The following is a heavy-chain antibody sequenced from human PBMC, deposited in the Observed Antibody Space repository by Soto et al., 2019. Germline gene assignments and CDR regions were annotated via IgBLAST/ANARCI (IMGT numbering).Heavy chain of an antibody. CDR3: ARGGGYSGYCYYYYGMDV. Sequence: QVQLVQSGAEVKKPGASVKVSCKASGYTFTSYAMHWVRQAPGQRLEWMGWINAGNGNTKYSQKFQGRVTITRDTSASSAYMELSSLRSEDTAVYYWARGGGYSGYCYYYYGMDVWGQGTTVTVSS. D-gene: IGHD5-12*01. J-gene: IGHJ6*02. V-gene: IGHV1-3*01. CDR1: GYTFTSYA. CDR2: INAGNGNT.